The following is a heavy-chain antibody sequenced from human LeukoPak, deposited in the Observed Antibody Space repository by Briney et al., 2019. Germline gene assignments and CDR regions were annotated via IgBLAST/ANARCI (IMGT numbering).Heavy chain of an antibody. Sequence: SETLSLTCSVSGGSISSGSYYWSWIRQPAGKGLEWIGRIYTSGSTNYNPSLKSRVTISVDTSKNQFSLKLSSVTAADTAVYYCARGGYSYGSQPDNFDYWGQGTLVTVSS. CDR3: ARGGYSYGSQPDNFDY. V-gene: IGHV4-61*02. D-gene: IGHD5-18*01. CDR2: IYTSGST. CDR1: GGSISSGSYY. J-gene: IGHJ4*02.